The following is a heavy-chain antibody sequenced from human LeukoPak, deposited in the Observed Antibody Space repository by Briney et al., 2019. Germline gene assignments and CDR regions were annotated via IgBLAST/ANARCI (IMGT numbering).Heavy chain of an antibody. CDR1: GFTFDDYA. D-gene: IGHD3-22*01. Sequence: GGSLRLSCAASGFTFDDYAMHWVRQAPGKGLERVSGISWSSGSIGYADSVKGRFTISRDNAKNSLYLQMNSLRAEDTALYYCTKDGNYDSSGYIDYWGQGTLVTVSS. CDR2: ISWSSGSI. J-gene: IGHJ4*02. CDR3: TKDGNYDSSGYIDY. V-gene: IGHV3-9*01.